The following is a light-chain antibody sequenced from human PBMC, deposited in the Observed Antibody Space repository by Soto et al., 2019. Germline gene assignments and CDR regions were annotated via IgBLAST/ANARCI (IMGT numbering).Light chain of an antibody. Sequence: QSALAQPASVSGSPGQSITISCTGTSSDFGGYNYVSWYQQHPVKAPKPMIYDVTNRPSGVSDRFSGSKSGNTASLTISGLQAEDEADYYCSSYTSSSTPYVFGTGTKVTVL. CDR1: SSDFGGYNY. J-gene: IGLJ1*01. CDR3: SSYTSSSTPYV. V-gene: IGLV2-14*01. CDR2: DVT.